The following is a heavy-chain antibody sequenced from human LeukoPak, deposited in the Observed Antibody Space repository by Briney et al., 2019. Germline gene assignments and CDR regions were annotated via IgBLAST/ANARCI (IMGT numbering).Heavy chain of an antibody. V-gene: IGHV3-74*01. Sequence: PGGSLRLSCAASGFTFSSYWMHWVRQAPGKGLVWVSRINSDGSSTSYADSVKGRFTISRDSSKNTLYLQMNSLRVEDTAVYYCARDSQYCSSGSCSPGASDIWGQGTMVTVSS. CDR2: INSDGSST. D-gene: IGHD2-15*01. J-gene: IGHJ3*02. CDR1: GFTFSSYW. CDR3: ARDSQYCSSGSCSPGASDI.